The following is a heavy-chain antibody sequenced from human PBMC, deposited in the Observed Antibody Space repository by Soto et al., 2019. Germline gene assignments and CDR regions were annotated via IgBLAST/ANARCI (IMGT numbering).Heavy chain of an antibody. CDR2: ISGSGGST. CDR3: ATDGGAGIAAAGTPVDY. Sequence: EVQLLESGGGLVQPGGSLRLSCAASGFTFSSYAMSWVRQAPVKGLEWVSAISGSGGSTYYADSVKGRFTISRDNSKNTLYLQMNSLRAEDTAVYYCATDGGAGIAAAGTPVDYWGQGNLVTVSS. CDR1: GFTFSSYA. J-gene: IGHJ4*02. D-gene: IGHD6-13*01. V-gene: IGHV3-23*01.